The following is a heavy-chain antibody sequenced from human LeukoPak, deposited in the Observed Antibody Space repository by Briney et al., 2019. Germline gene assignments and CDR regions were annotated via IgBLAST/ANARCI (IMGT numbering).Heavy chain of an antibody. CDR1: GYTFTRYG. CDR2: ISAYNGNT. V-gene: IGHV1-18*01. CDR3: GRDTGFTMVRGVTWTSLFEPDY. Sequence: ASVKVSCKASGYTFTRYGISWVRQAPGQGLEWMGWISAYNGNTNYAQKLQGRVTMTTDTSTSTAYMELRSLRSDDTAVYYCGRDTGFTMVRGVTWTSLFEPDYWGQGTLVTVSS. J-gene: IGHJ4*02. D-gene: IGHD3-10*01.